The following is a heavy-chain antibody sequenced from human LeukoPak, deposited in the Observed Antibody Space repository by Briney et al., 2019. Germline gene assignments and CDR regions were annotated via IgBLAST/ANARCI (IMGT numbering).Heavy chain of an antibody. Sequence: SETLSLTCTVSGGSVSSGSHHWSWIRQPPGKGLEWIGYIYYGGSTNNNPSLKSRVTISVDTSKNQFSLKLSSVTAADTAVYYCARGLTQFDPWGQGTLVTVSS. V-gene: IGHV4-61*01. J-gene: IGHJ5*02. CDR2: IYYGGST. D-gene: IGHD2-15*01. CDR1: GGSVSSGSHH. CDR3: ARGLTQFDP.